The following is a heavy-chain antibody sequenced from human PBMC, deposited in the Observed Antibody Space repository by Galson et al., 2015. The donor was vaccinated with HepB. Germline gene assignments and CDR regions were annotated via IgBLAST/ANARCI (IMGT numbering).Heavy chain of an antibody. D-gene: IGHD6-25*01. V-gene: IGHV2-5*02. CDR2: IYWDDDK. Sequence: PALVTPPQTLTLTCTFSGFSLSTSGVGVGWIRQPPGKALEWLALIYWDDDKHYSPSLKSRLTITKDTSKNQVVLTMTNMDPVDTVTYYCAHRSTMKGGYDYWGQGTLVTVSS. J-gene: IGHJ4*02. CDR3: AHRSTMKGGYDY. CDR1: GFSLSTSGVG.